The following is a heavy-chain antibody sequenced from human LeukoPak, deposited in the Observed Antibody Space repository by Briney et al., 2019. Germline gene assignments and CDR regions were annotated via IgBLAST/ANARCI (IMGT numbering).Heavy chain of an antibody. J-gene: IGHJ5*02. CDR1: GFTFSSYA. CDR3: AKASRSGYYLNHWLDP. D-gene: IGHD3-3*01. V-gene: IGHV3-23*01. Sequence: GGSLRLSCAASGFTFSSYAMSWVRQAPGKGLEWVSAISGSGGSTYYADSVKGRFTISRDNSKNTLYLQMNSLRAEDTAVYYCAKASRSGYYLNHWLDPWGQGTLVTVSS. CDR2: ISGSGGST.